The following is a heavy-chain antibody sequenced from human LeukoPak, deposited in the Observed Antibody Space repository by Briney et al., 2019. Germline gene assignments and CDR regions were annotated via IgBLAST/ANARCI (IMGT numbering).Heavy chain of an antibody. CDR1: GFTVGDYA. V-gene: IGHV3-49*04. J-gene: IGHJ6*02. D-gene: IGHD6-19*01. CDR2: IRSKVHGETT. CDR3: ARDNLAGSCYYYGMDV. Sequence: GGSLRLSCTASGFTVGDYAMTWVRQAPGKGLEWVGFIRSKVHGETTEYAASVKGRFTISRDHSKNLAYLQMNSLRAEDTAVYYCARDNLAGSCYYYGMDVWGQGTTVTVSS.